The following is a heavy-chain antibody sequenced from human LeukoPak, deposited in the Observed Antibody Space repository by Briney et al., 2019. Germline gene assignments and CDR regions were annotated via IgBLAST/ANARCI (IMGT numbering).Heavy chain of an antibody. J-gene: IGHJ5*02. Sequence: PSETLSLTCAVYGGSFSGYYWSWIRQPPGKGLEWIGEINHSGSTSYNPSLKSRVTISVDTSKNQFSLKLSSVTAADTAVYYCASQGTAAGRYNWFDPWGQGTLVTVSS. CDR2: INHSGST. CDR1: GGSFSGYY. D-gene: IGHD6-6*01. V-gene: IGHV4-34*01. CDR3: ASQGTAAGRYNWFDP.